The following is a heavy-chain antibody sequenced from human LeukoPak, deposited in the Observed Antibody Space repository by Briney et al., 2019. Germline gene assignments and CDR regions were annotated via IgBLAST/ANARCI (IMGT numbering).Heavy chain of an antibody. Sequence: QPGGSLRLSCAASGFTFSSYEMNWVRQAPGKGLDWVSYISSSGSTIYYADSVKGRFTISRDNAKNSLYLQMNSLRAEDTAVYYCARGGYTVTTYRVYWGQGTLVTVSS. J-gene: IGHJ4*02. CDR3: ARGGYTVTTYRVY. CDR1: GFTFSSYE. V-gene: IGHV3-48*03. CDR2: ISSSGSTI. D-gene: IGHD4-17*01.